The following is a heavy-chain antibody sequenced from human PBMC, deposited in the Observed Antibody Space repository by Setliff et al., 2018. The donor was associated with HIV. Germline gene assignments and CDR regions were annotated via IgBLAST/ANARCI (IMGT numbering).Heavy chain of an antibody. Sequence: GGSLRLSCAVSGFKFDDYGMSWVRQVPGKGLEWVANIKQDGSEKYYVDSVKGRFTISRDNAKNSVYLQMNRLRSEDTAVYYCARGRDSWGVGAWGYWGQGTLVTVSS. CDR1: GFKFDDYG. CDR3: ARGRDSWGVGAWGY. J-gene: IGHJ4*02. CDR2: IKQDGSEK. D-gene: IGHD1-26*01. V-gene: IGHV3-7*01.